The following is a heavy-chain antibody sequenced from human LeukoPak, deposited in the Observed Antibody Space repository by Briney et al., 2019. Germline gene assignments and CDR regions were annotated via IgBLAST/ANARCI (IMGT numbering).Heavy chain of an antibody. J-gene: IGHJ4*02. CDR3: ARDPGYSNSPYYLDY. CDR2: ISSGGTYV. V-gene: IGHV3-21*01. CDR1: GFTFKTYS. Sequence: GGSLRLSCVVSGFTFKTYSMNWVRQAPGKGLEWVSSISSGGTYVDYADSVKGRFTISRDNAKNSLYLQMNSLRAEDTAVFYCARDPGYSNSPYYLDYWGQGTLVTVSS. D-gene: IGHD5-12*01.